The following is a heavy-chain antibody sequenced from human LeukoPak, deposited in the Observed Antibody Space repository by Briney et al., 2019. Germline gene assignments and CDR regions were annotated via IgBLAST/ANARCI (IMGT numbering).Heavy chain of an antibody. J-gene: IGHJ4*02. CDR2: IYPGDSDT. D-gene: IGHD2-2*01. V-gene: IGHV5-51*01. CDR3: ARRACPSCEAYHFDY. Sequence: GESLKISCKGSGYSSTNYWIGWVRQMPGKGLEWMGVIYPGDSDTRYSPSFQGQVTISADKSISTAYLQWSSLEASDTAMYYCARRACPSCEAYHFDYWGQGTLVTVSS. CDR1: GYSSTNYW.